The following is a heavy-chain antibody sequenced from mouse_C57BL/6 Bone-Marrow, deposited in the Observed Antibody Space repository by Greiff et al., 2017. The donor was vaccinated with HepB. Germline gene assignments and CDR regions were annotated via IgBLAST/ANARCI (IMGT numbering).Heavy chain of an antibody. J-gene: IGHJ2*01. Sequence: VKLMESGAELVRPGASVKLSCKASGYTFTDYYINWVKQRPGQGLEWIARIYPGSGNTYYNEKFKGKATLTAEKSSSPAYMQLSSLTSEDSAVYFCARRDLLGSYYFDYWGQGTTLTVSS. V-gene: IGHV1-76*01. CDR1: GYTFTDYY. CDR2: IYPGSGNT. D-gene: IGHD2-1*01. CDR3: ARRDLLGSYYFDY.